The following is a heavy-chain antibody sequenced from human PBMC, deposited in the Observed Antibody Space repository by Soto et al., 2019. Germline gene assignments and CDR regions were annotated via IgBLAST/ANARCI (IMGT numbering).Heavy chain of an antibody. V-gene: IGHV3-23*01. Sequence: GSLRLSCAGSGFTPTTTPLSWVRQPPGKGLEWVTTISGTASRTYYVDSVKGRFFISRDNSKNTVTLQMNNLTVDDTAVYYCANSFRYFDNWGQGTRGTVAS. CDR2: ISGTASRT. CDR3: ANSFRYFDN. CDR1: GFTPTTTP. J-gene: IGHJ4*02. D-gene: IGHD3-9*01.